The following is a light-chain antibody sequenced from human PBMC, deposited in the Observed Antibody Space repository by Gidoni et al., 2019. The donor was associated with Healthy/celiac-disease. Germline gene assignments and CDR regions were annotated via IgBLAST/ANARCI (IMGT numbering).Light chain of an antibody. J-gene: IGLJ3*02. Sequence: QSVLTQPPSASGTPGQRVTISCSGSSSTIGSNTVNWSQQLPGTAPKLLSYSNNQRPSGVPDRFSGAKSGTSASLAISGLQSEDEADYYCAAWDDSLNGPVFGGGTKLTVL. V-gene: IGLV1-44*01. CDR1: SSTIGSNT. CDR3: AAWDDSLNGPV. CDR2: SNN.